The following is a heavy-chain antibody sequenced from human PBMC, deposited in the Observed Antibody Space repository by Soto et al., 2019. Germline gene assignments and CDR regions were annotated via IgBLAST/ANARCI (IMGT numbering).Heavy chain of an antibody. CDR3: AKSIAAVAEFDP. J-gene: IGHJ5*02. V-gene: IGHV1-8*01. Sequence: ASVKVSCKSSGYTFTSYDINWVRQATGQGLEWMGWMNPNSGNTGYAQKFQGRVTMTRNTSISTAYMELSSLRSEDTAVYYCAKSIAAVAEFDPWGQGTLVTVSS. CDR1: GYTFTSYD. CDR2: MNPNSGNT. D-gene: IGHD6-6*01.